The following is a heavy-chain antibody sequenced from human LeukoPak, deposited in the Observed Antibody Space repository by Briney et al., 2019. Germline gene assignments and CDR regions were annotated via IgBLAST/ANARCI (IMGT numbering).Heavy chain of an antibody. Sequence: GGSLRLSCAASGFTFSSYWMNWVRQAPGKGLEWVANIKEDGSGKYFVDSVKGRFTVSRDNAKNSLYLQMNSLRAEDTAVYYCARGGVIHDYWGQGTLVTVSS. J-gene: IGHJ4*02. V-gene: IGHV3-7*03. CDR1: GFTFSSYW. D-gene: IGHD3-16*02. CDR2: IKEDGSGK. CDR3: ARGGVIHDY.